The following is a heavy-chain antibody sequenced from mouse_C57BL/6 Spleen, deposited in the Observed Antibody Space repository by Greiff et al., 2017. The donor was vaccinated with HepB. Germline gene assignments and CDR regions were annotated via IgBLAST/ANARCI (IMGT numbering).Heavy chain of an antibody. CDR1: GYTFTGYW. J-gene: IGHJ4*01. D-gene: IGHD2-1*01. Sequence: QVQLKESGAELMKPGASVKLSCKATGYTFTGYWIEWVKQRPGHGLEWIGEILPGSGSTNYNEKFKGKATFTADTSSNTAYMQLSSLTTEDSAIYYCARGEGNYGLYYYAMDNWGKGTSVPVSS. CDR2: ILPGSGST. CDR3: ARGEGNYGLYYYAMDN. V-gene: IGHV1-9*01.